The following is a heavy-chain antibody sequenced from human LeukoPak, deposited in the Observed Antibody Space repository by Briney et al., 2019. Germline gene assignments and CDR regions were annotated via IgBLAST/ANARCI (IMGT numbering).Heavy chain of an antibody. J-gene: IGHJ4*02. CDR2: IGGVGDRT. D-gene: IGHD6-19*01. CDR1: GFTFTPYA. CDR3: AKASRQAAVASPLDY. Sequence: PGGSLRLSCAASGFTFTPYAMSWVRHAPGKGLEWVAGIGGVGDRTYYADSVKGRFTISRDNSKDTLFLQMNSLKAEDTAVYYCAKASRQAAVASPLDYWGQGTLVTVSS. V-gene: IGHV3-23*01.